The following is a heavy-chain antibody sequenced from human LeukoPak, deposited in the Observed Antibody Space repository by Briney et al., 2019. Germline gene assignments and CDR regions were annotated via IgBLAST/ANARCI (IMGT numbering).Heavy chain of an antibody. J-gene: IGHJ4*02. CDR2: LYSDGRT. Sequence: PGGSLRLSCAASGLTVSTNYMNWVRQAPGKGLERVSVLYSDGRTFYADSAKGRFTISRDNSKNTLDLQMNGLRAEDTAVYYCARVAYYGSGSSFDSWGQGTLVTVSS. CDR1: GLTVSTNY. D-gene: IGHD3-10*01. V-gene: IGHV3-53*01. CDR3: ARVAYYGSGSSFDS.